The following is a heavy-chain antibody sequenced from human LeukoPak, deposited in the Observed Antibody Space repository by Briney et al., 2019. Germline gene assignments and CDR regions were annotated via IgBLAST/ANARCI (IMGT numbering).Heavy chain of an antibody. CDR2: ISSGGNTK. Sequence: PGGSLRLSCAASGFTFSDYFMSWIRQAPGKGLEWVSCISSGGNTKYYADSVKGRFTISRDNAKNSLYLQMNSLRAEDTAVYYCARGGSQVPYYFDYWGQGTLVTVSS. V-gene: IGHV3-11*04. CDR1: GFTFSDYF. J-gene: IGHJ4*02. CDR3: ARGGSQVPYYFDY. D-gene: IGHD1-26*01.